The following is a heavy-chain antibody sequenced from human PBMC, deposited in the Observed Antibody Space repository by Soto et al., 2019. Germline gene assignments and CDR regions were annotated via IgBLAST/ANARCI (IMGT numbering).Heavy chain of an antibody. J-gene: IGHJ6*02. CDR1: GGSISSSSYY. Sequence: SETLSLTCTVSGGSISSSSYYWGWIRQPPGKGLEWIGSIYYSGSTYYNPSLKSRVTISVDTSKNQFSLKLSSVTAAHTAVYYCAKSYDFWSGYYSWGYYYYYYGMDVWGQGTTVTVSS. V-gene: IGHV4-39*01. D-gene: IGHD3-3*01. CDR2: IYYSGST. CDR3: AKSYDFWSGYYSWGYYYYYYGMDV.